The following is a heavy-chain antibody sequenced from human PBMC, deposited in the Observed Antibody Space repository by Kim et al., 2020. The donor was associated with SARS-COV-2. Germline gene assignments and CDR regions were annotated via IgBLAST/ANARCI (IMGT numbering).Heavy chain of an antibody. CDR3: AREGSRWLQPNLTFDY. D-gene: IGHD5-12*01. Sequence: GGSLRLSCAASGFTFSSYAMHWVRQAPGKGLEWVAVISYDGSNKYYADSVKGRFTISRDNSKNTLYLQMNSLRAEDTAVYYCAREGSRWLQPNLTFDYWGQGTLVTVSS. J-gene: IGHJ4*02. CDR2: ISYDGSNK. V-gene: IGHV3-30-3*01. CDR1: GFTFSSYA.